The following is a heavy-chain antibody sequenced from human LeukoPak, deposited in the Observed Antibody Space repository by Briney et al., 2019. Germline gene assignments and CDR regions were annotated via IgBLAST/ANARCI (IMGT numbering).Heavy chain of an antibody. CDR1: GGSISSGDYY. D-gene: IGHD3-3*01. Sequence: SETLSLTCTVSGGSISSGDYYWSWIRQPPGKGLEWIGYIYYSGSTYYNPSLKSRVTISVDTSKNQFSLKLSSVTAADTAVYYCARASSELRFLEWLAVDPWGQGTLVTVSS. V-gene: IGHV4-30-4*08. CDR3: ARASSELRFLEWLAVDP. CDR2: IYYSGST. J-gene: IGHJ5*02.